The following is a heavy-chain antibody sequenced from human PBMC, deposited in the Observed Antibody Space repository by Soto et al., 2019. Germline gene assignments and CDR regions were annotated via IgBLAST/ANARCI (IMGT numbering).Heavy chain of an antibody. CDR3: ARDGDTAMVDY. CDR1: GFTFSSYS. Sequence: GGSLRLSCAASGFTFSSYSMNWVRQAPGKGLEWVSSISSSSYIYYADSVKGRFTISRDNAKNSLYLQMNSLRAEDTAVYYCARDGDTAMVDYWGQGTLVTVSS. D-gene: IGHD5-18*01. V-gene: IGHV3-21*01. CDR2: ISSSSYI. J-gene: IGHJ4*02.